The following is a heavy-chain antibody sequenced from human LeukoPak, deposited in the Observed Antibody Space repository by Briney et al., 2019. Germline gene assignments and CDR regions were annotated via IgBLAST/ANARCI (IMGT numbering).Heavy chain of an antibody. V-gene: IGHV3-21*01. D-gene: IGHD3-3*01. CDR2: ISGTSSYI. CDR3: ASGVVSAY. J-gene: IGHJ4*02. Sequence: AGGSLRLSCAASGFTFDDYAMHWVRQAPGKGLEWVSFISGTSSYIYYAESVKGRFTISRDNAESSLYLQMNSLRAEDTAVYYCASGVVSAYWGXGTLVTVSS. CDR1: GFTFDDYA.